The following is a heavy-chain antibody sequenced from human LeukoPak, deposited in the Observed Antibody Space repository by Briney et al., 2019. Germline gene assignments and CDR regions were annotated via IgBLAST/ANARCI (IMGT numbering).Heavy chain of an antibody. J-gene: IGHJ4*02. CDR1: GFTFSSYA. CDR3: AKNTRYCSSTSCYQSDY. D-gene: IGHD2-2*01. Sequence: GGSLRLSCAASGFTFSSYAMSWVRQAPGKGLEWVSAISGSGGSTYYADSVKGRFTISRDNSKNTLYLQMNCLRAEDTAVYYCAKNTRYCSSTSCYQSDYWGQGTLVTVSS. CDR2: ISGSGGST. V-gene: IGHV3-23*01.